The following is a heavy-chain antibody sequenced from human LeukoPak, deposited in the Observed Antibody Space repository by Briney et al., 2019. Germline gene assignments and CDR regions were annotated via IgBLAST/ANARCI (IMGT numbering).Heavy chain of an antibody. CDR3: ASLEGGYQYYFDY. D-gene: IGHD3-22*01. Sequence: PGRSLRLSCAASGFTFSSYAMHWVRQAPGKGLEWVAVISYDGSNKYYADSVKGRFTISIDNSKNTLYLQMNSLRAEDTAVYYCASLEGGYQYYFDYWGQGTLVTASS. CDR2: ISYDGSNK. CDR1: GFTFSSYA. J-gene: IGHJ4*02. V-gene: IGHV3-30*04.